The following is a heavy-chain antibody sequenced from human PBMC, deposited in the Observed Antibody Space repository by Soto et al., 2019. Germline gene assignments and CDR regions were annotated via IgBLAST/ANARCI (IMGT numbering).Heavy chain of an antibody. Sequence: SVKVSCKASGGTFSSHAISWVRQAPGQGLEWMGGIIPIFGTANYAQKFQGRVTITADESTSTAYMELSSLRSEDTAVYYCARDEGPQNYYDSSGYYPFWGQGTLVTVS. J-gene: IGHJ4*02. CDR3: ARDEGPQNYYDSSGYYPF. CDR2: IIPIFGTA. V-gene: IGHV1-69*13. CDR1: GGTFSSHA. D-gene: IGHD3-22*01.